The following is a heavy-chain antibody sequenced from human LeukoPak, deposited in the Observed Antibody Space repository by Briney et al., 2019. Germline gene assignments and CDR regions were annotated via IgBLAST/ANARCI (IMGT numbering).Heavy chain of an antibody. V-gene: IGHV3-7*01. CDR3: AKDTYYDILTGTPSYYYYGMDV. CDR2: IKQDGSDK. CDR1: GFTFSTYW. J-gene: IGHJ6*02. D-gene: IGHD3-9*01. Sequence: GGSLRLSCAASGFTFSTYWMSWVRQAPGKGLEWVANIKQDGSDKYYVDSVKGRFTVSRDNSKNTLYLQMNSLRAEDTAVYYCAKDTYYDILTGTPSYYYYGMDVWGQGTTVTVSS.